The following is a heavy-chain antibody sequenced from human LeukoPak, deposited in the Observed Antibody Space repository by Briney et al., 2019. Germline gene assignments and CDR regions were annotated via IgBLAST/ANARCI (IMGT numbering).Heavy chain of an antibody. Sequence: SETLSLTCTVSGGSISSYYWSWIRQPPGKGLEWIGYIYYSGSTNYSPSLKSRVTISVDTSKNQFSLKLSSVTAADTAVYYCAIRRTSGAFDIWGQGTMVTVSS. CDR3: AIRRTSGAFDI. V-gene: IGHV4-59*01. CDR1: GGSISSYY. J-gene: IGHJ3*02. D-gene: IGHD5-12*01. CDR2: IYYSGST.